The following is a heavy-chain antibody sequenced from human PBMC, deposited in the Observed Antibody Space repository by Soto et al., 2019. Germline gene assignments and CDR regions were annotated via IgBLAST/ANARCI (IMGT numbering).Heavy chain of an antibody. CDR1: GFTFDEYS. D-gene: IGHD6-19*01. CDR3: AEFVQGNGWLHFDN. Sequence: QPGGSLRLSCVVSGFTFDEYSMYWVRQPPGKGLEWISLLTWDGGTTYYADSVKGRFTISRDSGKGSLFLQMSSLRTEDTALYYCAEFVQGNGWLHFDNWGQGTLVTVSS. J-gene: IGHJ4*02. V-gene: IGHV3-43*01. CDR2: LTWDGGTT.